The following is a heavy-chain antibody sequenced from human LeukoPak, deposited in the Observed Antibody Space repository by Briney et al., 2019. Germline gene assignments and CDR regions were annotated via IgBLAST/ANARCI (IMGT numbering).Heavy chain of an antibody. Sequence: PGGSLRLSCATSGFTFSDYYMSWSRQASGKGLKWVSYISSSGSPIYYADSVKGRFTISRDNAKNSLYLQMNSLRAEDTAVYYCARGPSGYHNTGGQGTLVTVSS. V-gene: IGHV3-11*04. J-gene: IGHJ4*02. D-gene: IGHD5-12*01. CDR1: GFTFSDYY. CDR2: ISSSGSPI. CDR3: ARGPSGYHNT.